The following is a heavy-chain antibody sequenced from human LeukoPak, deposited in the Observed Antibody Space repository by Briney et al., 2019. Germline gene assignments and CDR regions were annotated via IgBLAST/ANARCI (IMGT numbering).Heavy chain of an antibody. CDR1: GYTFTGYY. Sequence: ASVKVSCKASGYTFTGYYMHWVRQAPGQGLEWMGWINPNSGGTNYAQKFQGRVTMTRDTSISTAYMELSRLRSDDTAVYYCARAAVYRRYYYYYMDVWGKGTTVTVSS. J-gene: IGHJ6*03. CDR3: ARAAVYRRYYYYYMDV. V-gene: IGHV1-2*02. CDR2: INPNSGGT. D-gene: IGHD1-1*01.